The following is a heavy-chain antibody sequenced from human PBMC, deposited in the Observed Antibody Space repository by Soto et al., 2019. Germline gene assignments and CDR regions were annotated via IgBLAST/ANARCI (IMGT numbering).Heavy chain of an antibody. D-gene: IGHD1-1*01. Sequence: GGSLRLSCAASGFTFSSYSMNWVRQAPGKGLEWVSSISSSSSYIYYADSVKGRFTISRDNAKNSLYLQMNSLRAEDTAVYYCARDGSEEGERPSHYYYYMDVWGKGTTVTVSS. CDR1: GFTFSSYS. J-gene: IGHJ6*03. CDR3: ARDGSEEGERPSHYYYYMDV. CDR2: ISSSSSYI. V-gene: IGHV3-21*01.